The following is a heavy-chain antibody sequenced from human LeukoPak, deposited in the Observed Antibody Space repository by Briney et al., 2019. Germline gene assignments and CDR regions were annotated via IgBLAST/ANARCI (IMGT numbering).Heavy chain of an antibody. V-gene: IGHV6-1*01. Sequence: SQTLSLTCAISGDSVSSNSASWDWIRQSPSRCLEWLGRTYYRSKWNSDYAISVQSRITINPDTSKNQFSLRLKSVTPEDTAVYYCARDPDSSYEWGPFDPWGQGTLVTVSS. CDR3: ARDPDSSYEWGPFDP. CDR2: TYYRSKWNS. J-gene: IGHJ5*02. CDR1: GDSVSSNSAS. D-gene: IGHD6-6*01.